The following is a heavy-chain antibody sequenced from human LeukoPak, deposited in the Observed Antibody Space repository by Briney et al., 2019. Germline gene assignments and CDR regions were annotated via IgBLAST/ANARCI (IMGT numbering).Heavy chain of an antibody. J-gene: IGHJ4*02. D-gene: IGHD3-22*01. CDR1: GYTFTGYY. Sequence: ASVKVSCKASGYTFTGYYMHWVRQAPGQGLEWMGWINPNSGGTNYAQKFQGRVTMTRDTSISTAYMELSRLRSDDTAVYYCAREEYYYDSSGYLYYFDYWGQGTLVTVSS. V-gene: IGHV1-2*02. CDR2: INPNSGGT. CDR3: AREEYYYDSSGYLYYFDY.